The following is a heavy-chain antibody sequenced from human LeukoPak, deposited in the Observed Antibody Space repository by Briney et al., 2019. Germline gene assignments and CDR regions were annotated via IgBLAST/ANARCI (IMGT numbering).Heavy chain of an antibody. V-gene: IGHV3-74*01. CDR1: GFTFSSYW. J-gene: IGHJ4*02. CDR2: INSDGNST. Sequence: PGGSLRLSCAVSGFTFSSYWMHWVRQAPGKGLVWVSRINSDGNSTSYADSVKGRFTISRDNAKNTLYLQMNSLRAEDTAVYYCVSDFWSGYYTPMGVNYWGQGTLVTVSS. D-gene: IGHD3-3*01. CDR3: VSDFWSGYYTPMGVNY.